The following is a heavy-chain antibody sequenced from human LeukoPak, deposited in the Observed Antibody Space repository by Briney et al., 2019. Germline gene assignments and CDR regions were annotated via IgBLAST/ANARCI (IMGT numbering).Heavy chain of an antibody. Sequence: GGPLRLSCAPFGFTFGNYWMHWVGQPPGRGWGGVSLINRDGRSTNYADSVEGRFTISRDNAKNTVFLQMNSLRAEDTAVYYCALPLRDGDFYFDYWGQGALVTVSS. CDR1: GFTFGNYW. J-gene: IGHJ4*02. CDR2: INRDGRST. CDR3: ALPLRDGDFYFDY. V-gene: IGHV3-74*01. D-gene: IGHD4-17*01.